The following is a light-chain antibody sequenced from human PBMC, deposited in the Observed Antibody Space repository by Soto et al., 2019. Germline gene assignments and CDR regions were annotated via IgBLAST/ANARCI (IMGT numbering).Light chain of an antibody. CDR1: QSVDIW. J-gene: IGKJ4*01. Sequence: DIQMTQSPSTLSASVGDRVTITCRASQSVDIWLAWYQQKPGKAPKLLILKVSTLEDGVTSRFTGSGYGTDFTLTISSRQPDDGGTYYCHQYRDYPVTFGGGTKVEIK. V-gene: IGKV1-5*03. CDR3: HQYRDYPVT. CDR2: KVS.